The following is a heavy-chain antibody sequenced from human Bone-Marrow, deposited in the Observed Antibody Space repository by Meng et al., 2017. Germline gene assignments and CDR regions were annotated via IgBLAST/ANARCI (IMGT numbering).Heavy chain of an antibody. D-gene: IGHD3-22*01. CDR2: ISWNSGSI. CDR1: GFTFDDYA. J-gene: IGHJ4*02. Sequence: SLKISCAASGFTFDDYAMHWVRQAPGKGLEWVSGISWNSGSIGYADSVKGRFTISRDNAKNSLYLQMNSLRAEDTALYYCAKDMTPYYYDSSGYYYWGRGTLVTVSS. V-gene: IGHV3-9*01. CDR3: AKDMTPYYYDSSGYYY.